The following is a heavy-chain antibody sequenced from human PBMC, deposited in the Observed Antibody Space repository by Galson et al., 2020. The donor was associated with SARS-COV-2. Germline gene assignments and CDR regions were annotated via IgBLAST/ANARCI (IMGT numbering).Heavy chain of an antibody. J-gene: IGHJ4*02. CDR2: MSGSGSTT. Sequence: GESLKISCEASGFTFRSYAMSWVRQAPGQGLEWVSAMSGSGSTTYYADSVKGRFTISRDNSKNTLSLQMNSLRTEDTALYYCAKTLGPIAARYFGSWGQGTLVTVSS. D-gene: IGHD6-6*01. V-gene: IGHV3-23*01. CDR3: AKTLGPIAARYFGS. CDR1: GFTFRSYA.